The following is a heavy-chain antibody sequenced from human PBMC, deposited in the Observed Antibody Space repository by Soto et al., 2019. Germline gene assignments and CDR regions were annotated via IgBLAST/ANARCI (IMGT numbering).Heavy chain of an antibody. J-gene: IGHJ4*02. CDR2: IYYSGST. D-gene: IGHD3-10*01. CDR3: AIQQELQGMVRGVISPFDY. CDR1: GGSISSSSYY. V-gene: IGHV4-39*01. Sequence: SETLSLTCTVSGGSISSSSYYWGWIRQPPGKGLEWIGSIYYSGSTYYNPSLKSRVTISVDTSKNQFSLKLSSVTAADTAVYYCAIQQELQGMVRGVISPFDYWGQGTLVTVS.